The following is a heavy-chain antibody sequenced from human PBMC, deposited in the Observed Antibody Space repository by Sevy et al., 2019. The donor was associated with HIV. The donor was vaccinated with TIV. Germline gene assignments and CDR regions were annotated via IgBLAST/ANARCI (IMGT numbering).Heavy chain of an antibody. D-gene: IGHD3-16*02. CDR2: ISYGGSNK. CDR3: ASVSYFYYYYYGMDV. CDR1: GFTFSSYA. V-gene: IGHV3-30-3*01. J-gene: IGHJ6*02. Sequence: GGSLRLSCVASGFTFSSYAMHWVRQAPGKGLEWVAVISYGGSNKYYADSVKGRFTISRDKSKNTLYLQMNSLRAEDTAVYYCASVSYFYYYYYGMDVWGQGTTVTVSS.